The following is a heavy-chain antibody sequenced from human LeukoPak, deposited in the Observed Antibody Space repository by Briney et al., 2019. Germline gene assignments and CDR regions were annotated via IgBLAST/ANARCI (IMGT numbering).Heavy chain of an antibody. CDR1: GFTFSSYG. CDR2: IRFDGKNK. Sequence: GGSLRLSCAASGFTFSSYGMHWVRQAPGKGLEWVAFIRFDGKNKYYADSVKGRFTISRDNSKITLYLQMNSLRAEDTAVYYCAREGYSYISEGFDYWGQGTLVTVSS. V-gene: IGHV3-30*02. D-gene: IGHD5-18*01. CDR3: AREGYSYISEGFDY. J-gene: IGHJ4*02.